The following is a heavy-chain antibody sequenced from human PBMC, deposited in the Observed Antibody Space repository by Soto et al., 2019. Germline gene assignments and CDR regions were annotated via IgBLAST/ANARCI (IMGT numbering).Heavy chain of an antibody. D-gene: IGHD5-12*01. Sequence: PSETLSLTCTVSGGSISSYYWSWIRQPPGKGLEWIGYIYYSGSTNYNPSLKSRVTISVDTSKNQFSLKLSSVTAADTAVYYCARGRDGYSGLHFDYWGQGTLVTVSS. V-gene: IGHV4-59*01. CDR3: ARGRDGYSGLHFDY. CDR2: IYYSGST. J-gene: IGHJ4*02. CDR1: GGSISSYY.